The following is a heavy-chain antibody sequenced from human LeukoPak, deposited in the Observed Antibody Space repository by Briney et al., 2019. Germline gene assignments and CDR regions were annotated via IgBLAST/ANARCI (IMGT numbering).Heavy chain of an antibody. D-gene: IGHD5-12*01. CDR2: IYHSGST. CDR1: GGSISSSNW. CDR3: ATRRGGWLRLSGPNWFDP. J-gene: IGHJ5*02. Sequence: PSETLSLTCAVSGGSISSSNWWSWVRQPPGKGLEWIGEIYHSGSTNYNPSLKSRVTISVDKSKNQFSLKLSSVTAADTAVYYCATRRGGWLRLSGPNWFDPWGQGTLVTVSS. V-gene: IGHV4-4*02.